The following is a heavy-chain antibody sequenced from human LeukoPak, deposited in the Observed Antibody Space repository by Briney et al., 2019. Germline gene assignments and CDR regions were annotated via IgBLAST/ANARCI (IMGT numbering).Heavy chain of an antibody. CDR2: IRSEADGGTT. J-gene: IGHJ4*02. Sequence: PGGSLGLSCAASGFSFNSAWMHWIRQAPGRGLEWVGRIRSEADGGTTDCAAPVKGRFTISRDDSKNTLYLQMNSLKTEDTAVYYCTTGFFAVDQRWGQGTLVTVSS. V-gene: IGHV3-15*01. CDR1: GFSFNSAW. CDR3: TTGFFAVDQR. D-gene: IGHD2-2*01.